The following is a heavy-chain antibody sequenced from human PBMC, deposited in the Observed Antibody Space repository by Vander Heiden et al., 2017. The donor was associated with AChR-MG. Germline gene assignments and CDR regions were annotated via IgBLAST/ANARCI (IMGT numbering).Heavy chain of an antibody. CDR2: IYYSGST. D-gene: IGHD3-10*01. CDR3: ARDSSVWFGELPTTPAYYYYGMDV. CDR1: GGSISSYY. J-gene: IGHJ6*02. Sequence: QVQLQESGPGLVKPSETLSLTCTVSGGSISSYYWSWIRQPPGKGLEWIGYIYYSGSTNYSPSLKSRVTISVDTSKNQFSLKLSSVTAADTAVYYCARDSSVWFGELPTTPAYYYYGMDVWGQGTTVTVSS. V-gene: IGHV4-59*01.